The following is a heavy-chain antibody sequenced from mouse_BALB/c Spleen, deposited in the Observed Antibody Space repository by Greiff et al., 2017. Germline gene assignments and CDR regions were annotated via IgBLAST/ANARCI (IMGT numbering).Heavy chain of an antibody. J-gene: IGHJ3*01. V-gene: IGHV5-6*01. D-gene: IGHD2-1*01. CDR3: ARLEGNYAWFAY. CDR1: GFTFSSYG. CDR2: ISSGGSYT. Sequence: EVQRVESGGDLVKPGGSLKLSCAASGFTFSSYGMSWVRQTPDKRLEWVATISSGGSYTYYPDSVKGRFTISRDNAKNTLYLQMSSLKSEDTAMYYCARLEGNYAWFAYWGQGTLVTVSA.